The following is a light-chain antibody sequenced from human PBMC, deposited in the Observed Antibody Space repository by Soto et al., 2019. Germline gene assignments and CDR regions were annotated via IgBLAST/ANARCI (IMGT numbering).Light chain of an antibody. CDR3: QQYYSIPFS. J-gene: IGKJ4*01. Sequence: DIVMTQSPDSLAVSLGERATINCKSSQSVLYRSSNKNYLTWYQQKPGQPPKLLIYWASTRESGVPDRFSGSGSGTDFTLTISSLQAEDVAVYYCQQYYSIPFSFVGGTKVEIK. CDR1: QSVLYRSSNKNY. V-gene: IGKV4-1*01. CDR2: WAS.